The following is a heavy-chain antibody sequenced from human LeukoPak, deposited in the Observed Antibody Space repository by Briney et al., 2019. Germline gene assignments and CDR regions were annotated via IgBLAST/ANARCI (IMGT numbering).Heavy chain of an antibody. J-gene: IGHJ3*02. D-gene: IGHD3-22*01. V-gene: IGHV1-46*01. CDR2: INPSGGST. Sequence: ASVKVSCKASGYTFTGYYMHWVRQAPGQGLEWMGIINPSGGSTSYAQKFQGRVTMTRDMSTSTVYMELSSLRSEDTAVYYCARMYYYDSSGYYSQNDAFDIWGQGTMVTVSS. CDR3: ARMYYYDSSGYYSQNDAFDI. CDR1: GYTFTGYY.